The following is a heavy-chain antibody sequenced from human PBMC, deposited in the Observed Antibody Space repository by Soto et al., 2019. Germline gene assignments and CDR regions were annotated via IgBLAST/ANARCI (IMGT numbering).Heavy chain of an antibody. CDR3: ARSLGGVFGINIEGSNWLAP. J-gene: IGHJ5*02. CDR2: ISGYNANT. Sequence: SVTVSCKSSVYTFTNHGLSWVRQAPGQGLGGVGWISGYNANTEYAQKFQGRITMTTDTSTSTVYMELRSLRSEDTAVYYCARSLGGVFGINIEGSNWLAPWGQGSLVNRSS. CDR1: VYTFTNHG. D-gene: IGHD3-16*02. V-gene: IGHV1-18*04.